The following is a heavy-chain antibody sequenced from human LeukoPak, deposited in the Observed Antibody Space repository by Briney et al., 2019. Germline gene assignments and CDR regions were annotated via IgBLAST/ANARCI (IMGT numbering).Heavy chain of an antibody. CDR1: GYTFTSYG. CDR2: ISAYNGNT. J-gene: IGHJ4*02. Sequence: GASVNLSCKASGYTFTSYGISWVRQAPGQGLGWMGWISAYNGNTNYAQKFQGRVTLTTDTSTNTAYMELRSLRSDDTAVYYCARDQGPLYDSSGYYYPIDYWGQGTLVTVSS. V-gene: IGHV1-18*01. D-gene: IGHD3-22*01. CDR3: ARDQGPLYDSSGYYYPIDY.